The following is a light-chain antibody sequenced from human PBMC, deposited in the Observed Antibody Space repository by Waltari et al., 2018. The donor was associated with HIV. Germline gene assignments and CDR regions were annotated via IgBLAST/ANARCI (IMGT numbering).Light chain of an antibody. CDR2: NKN. J-gene: IGLJ2*01. CDR1: IPNIGNNY. V-gene: IGLV1-47*01. Sequence: QSVLTQPPSTSGTPGQRVTISCSGSIPNIGNNYVYRYQHLPGTAPKLLSYNKNRRPSGLPDRFSGSKSDTSASLAISGLRSEDEADYYCSTWDDKMSGVIFGGGTKLTVL. CDR3: STWDDKMSGVI.